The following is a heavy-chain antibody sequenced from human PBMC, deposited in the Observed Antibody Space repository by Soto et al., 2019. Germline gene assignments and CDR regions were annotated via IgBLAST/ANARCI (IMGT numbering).Heavy chain of an antibody. CDR1: GYTFTSYG. D-gene: IGHD2-21*02. Sequence: ASVKVSCKASGYTFTSYGISWVRQAPGQGLEWMGWISAYNGTTNYAQKFQGRVTMTADESTSTAYMELSSLRSEDTAVYYCASHCGGDCYTAYYYYYGMDVWGQGSTVTVS. CDR2: ISAYNGTT. V-gene: IGHV1-18*01. J-gene: IGHJ6*02. CDR3: ASHCGGDCYTAYYYYYGMDV.